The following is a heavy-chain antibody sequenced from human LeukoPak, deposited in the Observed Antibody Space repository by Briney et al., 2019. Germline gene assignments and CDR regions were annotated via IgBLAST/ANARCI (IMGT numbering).Heavy chain of an antibody. D-gene: IGHD2-2*01. V-gene: IGHV3-21*01. CDR2: ISTSGRYI. Sequence: GGSLRLSCAASGFTLSNYDMNWVRQAPGKGLEWVSSISTSGRYIYYKDSVRGRFTISRDDAKNSLYLEMNSLRAEDTAVYYCARADCSSSTCYLRRSWFDPWGQGTLVTVSS. CDR1: GFTLSNYD. CDR3: ARADCSSSTCYLRRSWFDP. J-gene: IGHJ5*02.